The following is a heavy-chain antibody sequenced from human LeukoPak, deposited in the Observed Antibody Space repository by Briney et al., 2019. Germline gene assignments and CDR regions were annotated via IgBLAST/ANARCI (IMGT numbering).Heavy chain of an antibody. J-gene: IGHJ3*02. CDR2: IIPIFGTV. CDR3: ARSRYDFWSGYSSGDAFDI. V-gene: IGHV1-69*05. Sequence: ASVKVSCKASGGTFSSYAISWVRQAPGQGLEWMGRIIPIFGTVNYAQKFQGRVTITTDESTSTAYMELSSLRSEDTAVYYCARSRYDFWSGYSSGDAFDIWGQGTMVTVSS. CDR1: GGTFSSYA. D-gene: IGHD3-3*01.